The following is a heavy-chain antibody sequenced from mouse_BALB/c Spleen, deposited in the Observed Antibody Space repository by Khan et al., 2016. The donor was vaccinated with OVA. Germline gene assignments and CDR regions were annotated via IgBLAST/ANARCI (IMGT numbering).Heavy chain of an antibody. CDR1: GFSLTNYG. CDR2: IWSDGST. V-gene: IGHV2-6-1*01. CDR3: ARQPYYHYYVMDH. D-gene: IGHD2-10*01. J-gene: IGHJ4*01. Sequence: QVQLKQSGPGLVAPSQSLSITCTISGFSLTNYGVHWVRLPPGKGLEWLVVIWSDGSTTYNSALKSRLSISKDNSKSQVFLKMNSLQTDDTAMYYCARQPYYHYYVMDHWGQGTSVTVSS.